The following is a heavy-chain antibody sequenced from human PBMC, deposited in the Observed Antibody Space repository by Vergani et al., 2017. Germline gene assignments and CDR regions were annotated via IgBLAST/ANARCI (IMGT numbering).Heavy chain of an antibody. CDR3: ARVGTSSNRDYFEY. Sequence: QVQLVQSGAEVKKPGASVKVSCKASGYTFTDYFMHWVRQAPGQGLEWMGWINPNSGGSNYAQKFQGRVTMTRDTSISTAYMELSNLRSDDTAMYYCARVGTSSNRDYFEYWGQGNLVTVSS. CDR1: GYTFTDYF. V-gene: IGHV1-2*02. J-gene: IGHJ4*02. D-gene: IGHD2-2*01. CDR2: INPNSGGS.